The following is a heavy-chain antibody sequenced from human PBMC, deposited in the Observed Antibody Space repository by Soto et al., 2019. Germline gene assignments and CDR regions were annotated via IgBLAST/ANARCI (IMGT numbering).Heavy chain of an antibody. CDR3: ARQGGITRVRETNWSDP. D-gene: IGHD3-10*01. V-gene: IGHV4-39*01. CDR2: IYYSGST. CDR1: GGAISSSSYY. J-gene: IGHJ5*02. Sequence: PSETLSLTCTVSGGAISSSSYYWGWIRQPPGKGLEWIGSIYYSGSTYYNPSLKSRVTISVDTSKNQFSLKLSSVTAADTVVYYCARQGGITRVRETNWSDPGGQG.